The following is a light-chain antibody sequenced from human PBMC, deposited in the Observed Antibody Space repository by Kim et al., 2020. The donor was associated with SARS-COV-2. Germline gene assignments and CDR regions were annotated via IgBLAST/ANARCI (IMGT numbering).Light chain of an antibody. Sequence: FTPKESAPLSCQAGQSINRNLAWYQKKPGQAPRLLIYGASDRATGIPARFSGSGSGTDFSLTISSLGPEGFAVYYCQQRSNWPHTFGQGTKLEI. CDR3: QQRSNWPHT. CDR1: QSINRN. J-gene: IGKJ2*01. V-gene: IGKV3-11*01. CDR2: GAS.